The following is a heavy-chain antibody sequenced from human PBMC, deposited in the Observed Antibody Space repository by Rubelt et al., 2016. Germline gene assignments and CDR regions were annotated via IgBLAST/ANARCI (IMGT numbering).Heavy chain of an antibody. Sequence: EVQLVQSGAEVKQPGESLRISCKGSGYSFTSYWISWVRQMPGNGLAWMGRIDPSDSYTNYSPSFQSNGTIATDKSISTACLQCSSLKASDTAMYYCACHAGDGGNSEDWFDPWGQGTLVTVSS. J-gene: IGHJ5*02. D-gene: IGHD4-23*01. CDR1: GYSFTSYW. CDR3: ACHAGDGGNSEDWFDP. V-gene: IGHV5-10-1*01. CDR2: IDPSDSYT.